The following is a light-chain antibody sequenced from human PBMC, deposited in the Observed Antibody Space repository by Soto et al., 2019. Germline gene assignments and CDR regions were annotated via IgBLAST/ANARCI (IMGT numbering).Light chain of an antibody. V-gene: IGKV3-20*01. CDR2: GAS. CDR3: QQYSSSGT. Sequence: EIVLTQSPGTLSLSPGERATLSCRASQSVSSSYLAWYQQKPGQAPRLLIYGASSRATGIPGRFSGGWSGTDFTITISRLEPEVFAEYYCQQYSSSGTFGQGTKVEIK. CDR1: QSVSSSY. J-gene: IGKJ1*01.